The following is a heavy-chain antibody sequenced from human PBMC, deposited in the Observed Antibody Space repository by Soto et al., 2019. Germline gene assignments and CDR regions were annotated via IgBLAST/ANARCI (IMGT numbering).Heavy chain of an antibody. Sequence: SETLSLTCTVSGASISNYFWSWIRQPAGKGLEWIGRFSTTRYTIYNPSLKSRVTLSVDTSKNQLSLTLSPITAADTAVYYCARTKPGDPWFDPWGQGTLVNVSS. CDR3: ARTKPGDPWFDP. CDR2: FSTTRYT. CDR1: GASISNYF. J-gene: IGHJ5*01. V-gene: IGHV4-4*07. D-gene: IGHD3-16*01.